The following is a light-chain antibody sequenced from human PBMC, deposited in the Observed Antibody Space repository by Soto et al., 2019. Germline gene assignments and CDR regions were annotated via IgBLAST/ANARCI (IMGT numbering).Light chain of an antibody. CDR1: QDISNY. V-gene: IGKV1-33*01. CDR3: QQYHNLPLS. J-gene: IGKJ4*01. Sequence: DIQMTQSPSSLSASVGARVTITCQASQDISNYLNWYQQKPGKDPKLLIYDASNLETGVPPRFSGSGSGTDFNFTISSLQPEDVATYYCQQYHNLPLSFGGVTKVEIK. CDR2: DAS.